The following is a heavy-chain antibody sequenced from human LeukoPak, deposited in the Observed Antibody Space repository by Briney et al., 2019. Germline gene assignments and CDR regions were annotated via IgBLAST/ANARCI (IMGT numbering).Heavy chain of an antibody. V-gene: IGHV1-69*05. CDR1: GGTFSSYA. J-gene: IGHJ4*02. CDR2: IIPIFGTA. Sequence: SVKVSCKASGGTFSSYAISWVRQAPGQGLEWMGGIIPIFGTANYAQKFQGRVTITTDESTSTAYMELGSLRSEDTAVYYCARFDSSHCSGGSCAFDYWGQGTLVTVSS. D-gene: IGHD2-15*01. CDR3: ARFDSSHCSGGSCAFDY.